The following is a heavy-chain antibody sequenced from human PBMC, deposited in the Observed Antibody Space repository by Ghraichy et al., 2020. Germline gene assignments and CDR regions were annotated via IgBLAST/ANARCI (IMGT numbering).Heavy chain of an antibody. D-gene: IGHD2-8*01. CDR2: ISYDGTIT. CDR1: GFTFIIYG. V-gene: IGHV3-30*18. CDR3: AKGRSYCAHGGCYSSGAMDV. J-gene: IGHJ6*02. Sequence: GESLNISCAASGFTFIIYGMHWVRQAPAKGLEWVAAISYDGTITYFADSVKGRFTISRDNNANTLHLQMDSLGVEDTALYYCAKGRSYCAHGGCYSSGAMDVWGQGTTVTVSS.